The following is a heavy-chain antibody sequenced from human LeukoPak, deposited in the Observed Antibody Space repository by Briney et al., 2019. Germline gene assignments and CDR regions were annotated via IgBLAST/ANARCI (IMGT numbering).Heavy chain of an antibody. J-gene: IGHJ6*02. V-gene: IGHV3-7*03. CDR1: GFTFSGYW. CDR3: ARGGGLDV. Sequence: GGSLRLSCAASGFTFSGYWMNWARQAPGKGLEWVASINHNGNVNYYVDSVKGRFTISRDNAKNSLYLQMSNLRAEDTAVYFCARGGGLDVWGQGATVTVSS. D-gene: IGHD3-16*01. CDR2: INHNGNVN.